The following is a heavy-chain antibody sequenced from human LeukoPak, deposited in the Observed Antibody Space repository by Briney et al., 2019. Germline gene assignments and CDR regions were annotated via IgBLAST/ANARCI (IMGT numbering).Heavy chain of an antibody. CDR3: AKGYYYGSGFSPADY. CDR2: IRYDGSNK. Sequence: PGGSLRLSCAASGFTFSSYGMHWVRQAPGKGLEWVAFIRYDGSNKYYADSVKGRFTISRDNSKNTLYLQMNSLRAEDTAVYYCAKGYYYGSGFSPADYWGQGTLVTVSS. D-gene: IGHD3-10*01. J-gene: IGHJ4*02. V-gene: IGHV3-30*02. CDR1: GFTFSSYG.